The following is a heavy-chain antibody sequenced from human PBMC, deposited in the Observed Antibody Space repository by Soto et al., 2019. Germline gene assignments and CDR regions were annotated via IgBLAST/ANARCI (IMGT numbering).Heavy chain of an antibody. CDR2: IYYSGST. J-gene: IGHJ4*02. V-gene: IGHV4-59*01. Sequence: TLSLTCTVSGGSISSYYWSWIRQPPGKGPEWIGYIYYSGSTNYNPSLKSRATISVDTSKNQFSLKLSSVTAADTAVYYCARDRGRQGLDYWGQGTLVTVSS. CDR1: GGSISSYY. CDR3: ARDRGRQGLDY.